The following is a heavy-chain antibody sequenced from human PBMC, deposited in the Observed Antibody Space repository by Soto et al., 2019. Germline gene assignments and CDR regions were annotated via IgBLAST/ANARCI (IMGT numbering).Heavy chain of an antibody. Sequence: GGSLRLSCAASGLTFSGSDMHWVRQASGKGLEWVGRVRSKANIHATEFAASVKGRFTISRDNSKNTVYLQMSSLRTEDTAVYYCTRQGPRDGYNWGFDFWGQGALVTVSS. CDR2: VRSKANIHAT. CDR3: TRQGPRDGYNWGFDF. CDR1: GLTFSGSD. D-gene: IGHD5-12*01. J-gene: IGHJ4*02. V-gene: IGHV3-73*01.